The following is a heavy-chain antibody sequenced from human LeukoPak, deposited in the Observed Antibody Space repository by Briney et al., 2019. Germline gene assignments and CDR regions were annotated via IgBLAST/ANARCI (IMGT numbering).Heavy chain of an antibody. D-gene: IGHD5-18*01. CDR3: ARGRGYSYVDV. CDR1: GYSISSGYY. J-gene: IGHJ6*04. V-gene: IGHV4-38-2*02. CDR2: IYHSGST. Sequence: SETLSLTCTVSGYSISSGYYWGWIRQPPGKGLEWIGSIYHSGSTYYNPSLKSRVTISVDTSKNQFSLKLSSVTAADTAVYYCARGRGYSYVDVWGKGTTVTVSS.